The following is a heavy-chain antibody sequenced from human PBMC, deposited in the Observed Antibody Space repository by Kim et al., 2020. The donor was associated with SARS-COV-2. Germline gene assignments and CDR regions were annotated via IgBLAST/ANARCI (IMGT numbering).Heavy chain of an antibody. CDR3: ARAGRIAVAGFDY. D-gene: IGHD6-19*01. J-gene: IGHJ4*02. V-gene: IGHV1-3*01. Sequence: YSPRFQGRVPITRDTSASTAYMELSSRRSEVAAVYYCARAGRIAVAGFDYWGQGTLVTVSS.